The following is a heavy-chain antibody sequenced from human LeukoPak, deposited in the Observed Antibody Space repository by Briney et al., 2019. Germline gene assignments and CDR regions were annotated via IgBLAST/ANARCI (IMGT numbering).Heavy chain of an antibody. Sequence: SETLSLTCAVYGGSFSGYYWSWIRQPPGKGLEWIGEINHSGSTNYNPSLKSRVTISVDTSKNQFSLKLSSVTAADTAVYYCARRRPFNWFDPWGQGTLVTVSS. CDR2: INHSGST. J-gene: IGHJ5*02. CDR3: ARRRPFNWFDP. CDR1: GGSFSGYY. V-gene: IGHV4-34*01. D-gene: IGHD6-6*01.